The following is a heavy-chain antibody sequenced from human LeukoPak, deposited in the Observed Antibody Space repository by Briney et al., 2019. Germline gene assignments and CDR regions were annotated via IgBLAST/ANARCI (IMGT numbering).Heavy chain of an antibody. CDR2: IYYSGST. Sequence: PSETLSLTCTVSGGSISSSSYYWGWIRQPPGKGLEWIGSIYYSGSTYYNPSLKSRVTISVDTSKNQFSLKLSSVTAADTAVYYCARGPTYSSSWYASDYWGQGTLVTVSS. CDR1: GGSISSSSYY. V-gene: IGHV4-39*07. D-gene: IGHD6-13*01. J-gene: IGHJ4*02. CDR3: ARGPTYSSSWYASDY.